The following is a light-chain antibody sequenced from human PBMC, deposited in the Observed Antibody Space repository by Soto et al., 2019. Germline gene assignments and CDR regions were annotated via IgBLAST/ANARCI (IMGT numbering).Light chain of an antibody. V-gene: IGKV3-20*01. CDR1: QSIINNY. CDR3: HQYGSTPPYT. Sequence: EVVLTQSPGTLSLSPGERATLSCRASQSIINNYLAWYQQRPGQAPRLLIYGSSDMATGIPGRFSGSGSGTGFTLTISRLEPEDFAVYYCHQYGSTPPYTFVKETKVEI. CDR2: GSS. J-gene: IGKJ2*01.